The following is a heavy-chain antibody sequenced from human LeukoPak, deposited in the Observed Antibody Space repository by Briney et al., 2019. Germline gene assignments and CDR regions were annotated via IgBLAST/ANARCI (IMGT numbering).Heavy chain of an antibody. CDR1: GGSFSGYY. D-gene: IGHD2-2*01. J-gene: IGHJ6*02. CDR3: ARVGIYCSSTSCYYYYGMDG. V-gene: IGHV4-34*01. Sequence: SETLSLTCAVYGGSFSGYYWSWIRQPPGKGLEWIGEINHSGSTNYNPSPKRRVTISVDTPKTQSSLKLSSVTAADTAVYYCARVGIYCSSTSCYYYYGMDGWRQGTTVTVSS. CDR2: INHSGST.